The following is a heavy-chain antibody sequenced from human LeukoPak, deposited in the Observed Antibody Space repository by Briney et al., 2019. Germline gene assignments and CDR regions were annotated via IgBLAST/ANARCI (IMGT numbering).Heavy chain of an antibody. CDR3: TRLLPTSHHYFAY. V-gene: IGHV3-53*01. CDR1: GFTVSDDY. Sequence: GGSLRLSCAASGFTVSDDYLSWVRQAPGKGLEWVSVIYGGGDRYYADSVRGRFTTSRDNSENTLFLQMNSLRAEDTAVYYCTRLLPTSHHYFAYWGQGTLVTVSS. J-gene: IGHJ4*02. CDR2: IYGGGDR.